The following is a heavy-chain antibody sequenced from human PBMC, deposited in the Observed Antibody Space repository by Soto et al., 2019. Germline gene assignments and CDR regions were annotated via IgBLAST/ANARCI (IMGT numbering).Heavy chain of an antibody. J-gene: IGHJ4*02. CDR2: IYYSGST. Sequence: SETLSLTCTVSGGSISSYYWSWIRQPPGKGLEWIGYIYYSGSTNYNPSLKSRVTISVDTSKNQFSLKLSSVTAADTAVYYCARRWGXTFDYWGEGTLVTLSS. CDR1: GGSISSYY. D-gene: IGHD3-16*01. V-gene: IGHV4-59*08. CDR3: ARRWGXTFDY.